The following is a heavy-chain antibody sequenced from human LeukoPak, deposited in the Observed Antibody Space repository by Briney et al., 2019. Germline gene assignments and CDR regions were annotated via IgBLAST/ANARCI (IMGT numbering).Heavy chain of an antibody. V-gene: IGHV3-64D*06. D-gene: IGHD3-10*01. CDR1: EITFSSYA. Sequence: GGSLRLSCSASEITFSSYAMHWVRQAPGKGLEYVSAISSNGGSTYYADSVKGRFTISRDNSKNTLYLQMSSLRAEDTAVYYCVKDLGTMVRGKYDYWGQGTLVTVSS. CDR2: ISSNGGST. J-gene: IGHJ4*02. CDR3: VKDLGTMVRGKYDY.